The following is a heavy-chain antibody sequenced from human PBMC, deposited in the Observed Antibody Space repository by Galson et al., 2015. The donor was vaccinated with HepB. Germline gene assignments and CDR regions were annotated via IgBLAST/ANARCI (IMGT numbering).Heavy chain of an antibody. D-gene: IGHD1-26*01. CDR2: IYYSGST. Sequence: TLSLTCTVSGGSISSGDYYWSWIRQPPGKGLEWIGYIYYSGSTYYNPSLKSRVTISVDTSKNQFSLKLSSVTAADTAVYYCAREGDIIVGATTAGYWGQGTLVTVSS. V-gene: IGHV4-30-4*01. CDR1: GGSISSGDYY. J-gene: IGHJ4*02. CDR3: AREGDIIVGATTAGY.